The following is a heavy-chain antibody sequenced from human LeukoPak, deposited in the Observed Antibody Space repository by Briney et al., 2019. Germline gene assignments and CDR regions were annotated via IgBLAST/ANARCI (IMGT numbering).Heavy chain of an antibody. D-gene: IGHD3-22*01. Sequence: PSETLSLTCTVSGGSINNYYWSWIRQPPGKGLEWIGYIYYIGSPNYNPSLKSRLTISVDTPKNQFSLKLSSVTAADTAVYYCARDRHDSSGYYYDYWGQGTLVTVSS. CDR1: GGSINNYY. V-gene: IGHV4-59*12. CDR3: ARDRHDSSGYYYDY. CDR2: IYYIGSP. J-gene: IGHJ4*02.